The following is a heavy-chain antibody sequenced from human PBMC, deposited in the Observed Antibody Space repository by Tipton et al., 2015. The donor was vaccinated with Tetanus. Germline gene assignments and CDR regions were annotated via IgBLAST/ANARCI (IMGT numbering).Heavy chain of an antibody. CDR2: IRGSGGHI. V-gene: IGHV3-21*01. CDR1: GFNFSTYT. CDR3: VRDHHAVEVAGRWWWFDP. D-gene: IGHD6-19*01. Sequence: SLRLSCVGSGFNFSTYTMNWVRQAPGKGLEWVSSIRGSGGHIYYADSVKGRFTISRDNAKNSLYLQMNSLRVEDTAMYHCVRDHHAVEVAGRWWWFDPWGQGTLVTVSS. J-gene: IGHJ5*02.